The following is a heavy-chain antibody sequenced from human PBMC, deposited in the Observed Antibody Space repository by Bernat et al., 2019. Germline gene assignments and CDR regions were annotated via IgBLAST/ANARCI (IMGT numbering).Heavy chain of an antibody. CDR2: IRSKAYGGTT. CDR3: TRDIGVLRFLEWLLYGFDY. J-gene: IGHJ4*02. D-gene: IGHD3-3*01. Sequence: EVQLLESGGGLVQPGGSLRLSCAASGFTFGDYAMSWFRQAPGKGLGWVGFIRSKAYGGTTEYAASVKGRFTISRDDSKSIAYLQMNSLKTEDTAVYYCTRDIGVLRFLEWLLYGFDYWGQGTLVTVSS. CDR1: GFTFGDYA. V-gene: IGHV3-49*03.